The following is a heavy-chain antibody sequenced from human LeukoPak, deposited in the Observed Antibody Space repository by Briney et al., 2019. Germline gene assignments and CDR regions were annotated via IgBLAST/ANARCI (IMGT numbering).Heavy chain of an antibody. CDR1: GFTFSSYG. J-gene: IGHJ4*02. CDR2: IWYDGSNK. V-gene: IGHV3-33*01. CDR3: ARGFIVGATHAAFDY. Sequence: GGSLRLSCAASGFTFSSYGMHWVRQAPGKGLEWVAVIWYDGSNKYYADSVKGRFTISRDNSKNTLYLQMNSLRAEDTAVYYCARGFIVGATHAAFDYWGQGTLVTVSS. D-gene: IGHD1-26*01.